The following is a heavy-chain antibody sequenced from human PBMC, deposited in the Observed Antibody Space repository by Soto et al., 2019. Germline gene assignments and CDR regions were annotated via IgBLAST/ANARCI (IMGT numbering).Heavy chain of an antibody. CDR2: IYWGDDK. V-gene: IGHV2-5*02. Sequence: QITLKESGPTLVKPTQTLTLTCTFSGLSLSTSGVGVGWIRQPPGKALEWLALIYWGDDKRYSPSLKSRLTPXNXTXKNQLVITMTNMDPVDTATYYCAQDDRSTSSDWFDPWGQGTLVTVPS. J-gene: IGHJ5*02. D-gene: IGHD2-2*01. CDR1: GLSLSTSGVG. CDR3: AQDDRSTSSDWFDP.